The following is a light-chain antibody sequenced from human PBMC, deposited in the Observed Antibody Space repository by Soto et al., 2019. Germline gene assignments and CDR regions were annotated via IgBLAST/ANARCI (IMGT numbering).Light chain of an antibody. Sequence: QPVLTQPPSVSGAPGQRVTISCTGSSSNIGAGYDVQWYQQFPGTAPKLLIFGNSNRPSGVTGRFSASKSGTSASLAVTGLQADVEADYYCQSYDSSLSGVVFGGGTKLTVL. J-gene: IGLJ3*02. CDR3: QSYDSSLSGVV. V-gene: IGLV1-40*01. CDR1: SSNIGAGYD. CDR2: GNS.